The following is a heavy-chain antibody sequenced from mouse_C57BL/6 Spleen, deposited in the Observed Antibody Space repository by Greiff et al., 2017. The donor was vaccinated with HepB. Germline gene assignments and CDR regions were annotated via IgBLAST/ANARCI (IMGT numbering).Heavy chain of an antibody. CDR1: GYAFSSSW. CDR3: ARATTGT. Sequence: QVQLKESGPELVKPGASVKISCKASGYAFSSSWMNWVKQRPGKGLEWIGRIYPGDGDTNYNGKFKGKATLTADKSSSTAYMQLSSLTSEDSAVYFCARATTGTWGQGTTLTVSS. CDR2: IYPGDGDT. V-gene: IGHV1-82*01. J-gene: IGHJ2*01. D-gene: IGHD4-1*02.